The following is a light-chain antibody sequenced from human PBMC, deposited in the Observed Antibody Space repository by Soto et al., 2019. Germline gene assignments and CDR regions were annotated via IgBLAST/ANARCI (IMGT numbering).Light chain of an antibody. Sequence: QSALTQPASVSGSPGQSITISCTGTSSDVGSYNLVSWYQQHPGKAPKLMIYEDSKRPSGVPNRFSGSKSGNTASLTISGLQTEDEADYYCCSYAGSNTGVFGGGTKLTVL. CDR1: SSDVGSYNL. J-gene: IGLJ2*01. CDR2: EDS. V-gene: IGLV2-23*01. CDR3: CSYAGSNTGV.